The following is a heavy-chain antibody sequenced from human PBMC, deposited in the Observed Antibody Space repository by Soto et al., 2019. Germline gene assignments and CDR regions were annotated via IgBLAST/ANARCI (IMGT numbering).Heavy chain of an antibody. J-gene: IGHJ4*02. CDR1: GFTFSFYA. CDR3: ARQAKIGDRSQFYFDS. Sequence: PGGSLRLSCAASGFTFSFYAMHWVRQAPGKGLEWVAVISYNGRNKHYVDSVKGRFTISRDNSQDTLYLQVDSLRPDDTAVYYCARQAKIGDRSQFYFDSWGQGTLVTVSS. V-gene: IGHV3-30*04. D-gene: IGHD3-16*01. CDR2: ISYNGRNK.